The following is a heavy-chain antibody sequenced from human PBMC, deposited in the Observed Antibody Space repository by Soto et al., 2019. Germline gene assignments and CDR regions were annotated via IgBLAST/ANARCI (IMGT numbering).Heavy chain of an antibody. Sequence: SETLSLTCTVSGGSISSYYWSWIRQPPGKGLEWIGYIYYSGSTNYNPSLKSRVTISVDTSKNQFSLELSSVTAADTAVYYCARLLFGAANWFDPRGQGTLVTVS. J-gene: IGHJ5*02. CDR3: ARLLFGAANWFDP. D-gene: IGHD3-10*01. V-gene: IGHV4-59*01. CDR1: GGSISSYY. CDR2: IYYSGST.